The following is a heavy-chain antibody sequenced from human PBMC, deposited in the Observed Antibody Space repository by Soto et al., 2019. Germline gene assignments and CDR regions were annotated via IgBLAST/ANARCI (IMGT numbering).Heavy chain of an antibody. CDR3: VRGFYDSGGYSSPFDY. V-gene: IGHV4-59*01. CDR1: GGSISSYY. CDR2: IYYSGST. Sequence: SDTLSLTCTVSGGSISSYYWSWIRQPPGKGLEWIGYIYYSGSTNYNPSLKSRVTMSVDTSTNQFSLKLSSVTAADTAVYYCVRGFYDSGGYSSPFDYWGQGILVTVSS. J-gene: IGHJ4*02. D-gene: IGHD3-22*01.